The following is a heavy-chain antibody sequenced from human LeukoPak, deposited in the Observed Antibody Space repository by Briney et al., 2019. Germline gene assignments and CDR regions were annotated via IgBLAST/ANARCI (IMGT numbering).Heavy chain of an antibody. J-gene: IGHJ4*02. Sequence: GGSLRLSCAASGFTFRNYAMTWVRQAPGKGLEWVSTISGDGTDKYFADSVKGRFTISRDNSKSTVSLQMNSLRVEDMAVYYCAKGGHYSFFDYWGQGTLVTVSS. CDR3: AKGGHYSFFDY. V-gene: IGHV3-23*01. D-gene: IGHD2-15*01. CDR1: GFTFRNYA. CDR2: ISGDGTDK.